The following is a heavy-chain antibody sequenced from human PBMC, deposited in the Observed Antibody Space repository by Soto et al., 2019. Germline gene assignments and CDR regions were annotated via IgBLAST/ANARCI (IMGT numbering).Heavy chain of an antibody. D-gene: IGHD5-12*01. CDR3: ARSSGYDLDYYDGMDV. V-gene: IGHV1-18*01. J-gene: IGHJ6*02. CDR2: VSAYNGNT. Sequence: QVQLVQSGAEVKKPGASVKVSCKASGYIFTNYGITWVRQAPGQGLEWMGWVSAYNGNTNYAQKLQGRVTMTTDTSTSTAYMELRSLRTDDTAVYYCARSSGYDLDYYDGMDVWGQGTTVTVSS. CDR1: GYIFTNYG.